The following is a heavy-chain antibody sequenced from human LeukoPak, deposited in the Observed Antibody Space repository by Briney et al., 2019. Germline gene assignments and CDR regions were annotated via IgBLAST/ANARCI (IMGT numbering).Heavy chain of an antibody. V-gene: IGHV3-7*01. CDR1: GFTFSSYW. Sequence: GGSLRLSCAASGFTFSSYWMSWVRQAPGKGLEWVANIKQDGNEKYYVDSVKGRFTISRDNAKKSLYLQMNSLRAEDTAVYYCARGEVVTASLPDYFYYYMDVWGKGTTVTISS. CDR3: ARGEVVTASLPDYFYYYMDV. J-gene: IGHJ6*03. D-gene: IGHD2-21*02. CDR2: IKQDGNEK.